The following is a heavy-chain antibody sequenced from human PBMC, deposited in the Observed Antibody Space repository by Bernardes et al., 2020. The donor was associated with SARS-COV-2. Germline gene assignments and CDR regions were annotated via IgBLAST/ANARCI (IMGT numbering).Heavy chain of an antibody. J-gene: IGHJ4*02. Sequence: GGSLRLCCAASGFTFSSYAMHWVRQAPGKGLEWVAVISYDGSNKYYADSVKGRFTISRDNSKNTLYLQMNSLRAEDTAVYYCARDRYDSSGITFDYWGQGTLVTVSS. CDR2: ISYDGSNK. D-gene: IGHD3-22*01. V-gene: IGHV3-30*01. CDR1: GFTFSSYA. CDR3: ARDRYDSSGITFDY.